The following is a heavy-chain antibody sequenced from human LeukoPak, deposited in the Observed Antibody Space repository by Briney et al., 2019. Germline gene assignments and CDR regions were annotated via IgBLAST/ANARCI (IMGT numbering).Heavy chain of an antibody. V-gene: IGHV3-23*01. CDR3: ANDPNGDYIGAFDF. Sequence: GGSPRLSCTGSGFIFSRYAMVWVRQAPGKGLEWVSAMRGDGGDIRYTDSVKGRFTISRDNSRNTLYLQMNSLRAEDTAVYYCANDPNGDYIGAFDFWGQGTMVTVS. J-gene: IGHJ3*01. CDR1: GFIFSRYA. D-gene: IGHD4-17*01. CDR2: MRGDGGDI.